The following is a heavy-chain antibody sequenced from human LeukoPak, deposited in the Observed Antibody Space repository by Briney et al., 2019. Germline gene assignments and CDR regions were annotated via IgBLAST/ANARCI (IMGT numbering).Heavy chain of an antibody. Sequence: GGSLRLSCAASGFTFSRGMSWVRQAPGKGLEWVSSLSTETDNTYYAVSVKGRFTISRDISKNTLYLQMNSLRGEGTAVYYCARSPGGWFHDHWGQGTLVAVSS. CDR3: ARSPGGWFHDH. CDR1: GFTFSRG. V-gene: IGHV3-23*01. CDR2: LSTETDNT. J-gene: IGHJ4*02. D-gene: IGHD6-19*01.